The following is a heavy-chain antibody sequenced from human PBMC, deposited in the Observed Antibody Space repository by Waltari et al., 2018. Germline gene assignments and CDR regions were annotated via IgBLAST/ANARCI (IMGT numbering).Heavy chain of an antibody. J-gene: IGHJ3*01. D-gene: IGHD6-19*01. CDR3: ATALGDSSSASRPFDF. CDR1: GYTFSDYY. V-gene: IGHV1-69-2*01. Sequence: EVQLLQSGAELKEPVTPVSISCKVSGYTFSDYYIHWVQQAPGKGLRWMGLVDPEDGETIYADNFQGRVTISADTSTDTAFMELSSLRSEDTAVFYCATALGDSSSASRPFDFWGQGTMITVSS. CDR2: VDPEDGET.